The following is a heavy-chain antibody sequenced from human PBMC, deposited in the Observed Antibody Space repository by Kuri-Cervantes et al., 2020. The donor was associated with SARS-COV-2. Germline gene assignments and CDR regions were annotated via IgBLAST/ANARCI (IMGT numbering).Heavy chain of an antibody. Sequence: SETLSLTCTVSGGSISSQSYYWGWIRQPPGKGLEWIGSVYYSGTTYYNPSLRSRVTISLDTSKNQLSLKLSSVTAADTAVYYCATISASYSSGWYALYWGQGTLVTVSS. CDR2: VYYSGTT. V-gene: IGHV4-39*07. CDR3: ATISASYSSGWYALY. D-gene: IGHD6-19*01. J-gene: IGHJ4*02. CDR1: GGSISSQSYY.